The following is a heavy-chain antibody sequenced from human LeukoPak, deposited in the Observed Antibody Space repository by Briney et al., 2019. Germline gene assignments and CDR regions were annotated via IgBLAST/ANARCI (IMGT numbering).Heavy chain of an antibody. J-gene: IGHJ4*02. CDR2: IYTSGST. Sequence: SETLSLTCTVSGGSISSYYWSWIRQPAGKGLEWIGRIYTSGSTNYNPSLKSRVTMSVDTSKNQFSLKLSSVTAADTAVYYCATTMYSSSWYYFDYWGQGTLVTVSS. CDR3: ATTMYSSSWYYFDY. V-gene: IGHV4-4*07. CDR1: GGSISSYY. D-gene: IGHD6-13*01.